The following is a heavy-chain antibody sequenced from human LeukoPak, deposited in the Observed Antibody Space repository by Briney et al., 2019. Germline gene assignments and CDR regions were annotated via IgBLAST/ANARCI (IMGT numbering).Heavy chain of an antibody. V-gene: IGHV3-21*01. J-gene: IGHJ6*03. Sequence: KPGGSLRLSCAASGFTFRSYSMNWVRQAPGKGLEWVSSISSSSSYIYYADSVKGRFTISRDNAKNSLYLQMNSLRAEDTAVYYCAREGNLDFWSGYVYYYYYYYIDVWGKGTTVTVSS. CDR2: ISSSSSYI. CDR3: AREGNLDFWSGYVYYYYYYYIDV. D-gene: IGHD3-3*01. CDR1: GFTFRSYS.